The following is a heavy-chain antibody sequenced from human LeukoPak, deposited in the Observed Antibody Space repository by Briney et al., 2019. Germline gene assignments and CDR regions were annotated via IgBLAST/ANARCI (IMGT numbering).Heavy chain of an antibody. Sequence: QPGGSLRLSCAASGFTFSSYWMSWVRQAPGKGLEWVANINEDGSEKYYVDSVKGRFTISRDNAKNSLYLQMNSLRAKDTAVYYCARDWGYQGVDYWGQGTLVTVSS. D-gene: IGHD2-2*01. J-gene: IGHJ4*02. CDR2: INEDGSEK. V-gene: IGHV3-7*01. CDR3: ARDWGYQGVDY. CDR1: GFTFSSYW.